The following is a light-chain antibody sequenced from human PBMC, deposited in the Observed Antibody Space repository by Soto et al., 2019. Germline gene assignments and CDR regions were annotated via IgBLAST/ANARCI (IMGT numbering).Light chain of an antibody. V-gene: IGKV4-1*01. CDR1: QIVSYSSNNKNY. CDR3: QQYYSTPFT. Sequence: DIVMTQSPDSLAVSLGERATINCKSSQIVSYSSNNKNYLAWYQQKPGQPPKLLIYWASTRESGVPDRFSGSGSGTDFTLTISSLQAEDVAVYYCQQYYSTPFTFGQGTKLETK. J-gene: IGKJ2*01. CDR2: WAS.